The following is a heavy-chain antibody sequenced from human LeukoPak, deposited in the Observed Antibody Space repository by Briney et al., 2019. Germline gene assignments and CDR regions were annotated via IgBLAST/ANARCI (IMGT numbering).Heavy chain of an antibody. D-gene: IGHD3-22*01. Sequence: PGGSLRLSCAASGFTFSSYGMHWVRQAPGKGLEWVAVISHDGSNQYYADSVKGRFTISRDNSKNTLYLQMSSLRAEDTAVYYCAKTHYYDSSGVPGDYWGQGTLVTVSS. CDR2: ISHDGSNQ. V-gene: IGHV3-30*18. CDR1: GFTFSSYG. CDR3: AKTHYYDSSGVPGDY. J-gene: IGHJ4*02.